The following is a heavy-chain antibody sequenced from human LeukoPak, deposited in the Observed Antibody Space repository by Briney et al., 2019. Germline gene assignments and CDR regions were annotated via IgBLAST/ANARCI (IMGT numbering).Heavy chain of an antibody. CDR3: ARDITPSNPVAAAARYYGMDV. J-gene: IGHJ6*02. CDR2: INPSGGST. D-gene: IGHD6-13*01. V-gene: IGHV1-46*01. CDR1: GYTFTSYY. Sequence: VASVKVSCKASGYTFTSYYMHWVRQAPGQGLEWMGIINPSGGSTSYAQKFQGRVTMTRDTSTSTVYMELSSLRSEDTAVYYCARDITPSNPVAAAARYYGMDVWGQGTTVTVSS.